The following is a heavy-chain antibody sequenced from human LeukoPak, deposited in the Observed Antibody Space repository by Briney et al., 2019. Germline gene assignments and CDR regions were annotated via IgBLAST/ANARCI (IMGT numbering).Heavy chain of an antibody. CDR1: GFTFSSYS. V-gene: IGHV3-21*01. D-gene: IGHD3-22*01. Sequence: PGGSLRPSCAASGFTFSSYSMNWVRQAPGKGLEWVSSISSSSSYIYYADSVKGRFTISRDNAKNSLYLQMNSLRAEDTAVYYCASPAYYDSSGYDAEYFQHWGQGTLVTVSS. CDR2: ISSSSSYI. J-gene: IGHJ1*01. CDR3: ASPAYYDSSGYDAEYFQH.